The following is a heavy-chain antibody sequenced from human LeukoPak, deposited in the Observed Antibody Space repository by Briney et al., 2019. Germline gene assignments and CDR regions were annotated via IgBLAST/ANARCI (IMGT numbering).Heavy chain of an antibody. D-gene: IGHD2-2*01. CDR3: ARTDPDCSSTSCYSFDI. Sequence: GGSLRHSCAASGFTFSDYYMSCIRQAPGERLEWGSYISSSGSTIYYADSVKGRFTISRDNAKHSLYLQMNSLRAEDTAVYYCARTDPDCSSTSCYSFDIWGQGTMVTVSS. V-gene: IGHV3-11*01. CDR1: GFTFSDYY. J-gene: IGHJ3*02. CDR2: ISSSGSTI.